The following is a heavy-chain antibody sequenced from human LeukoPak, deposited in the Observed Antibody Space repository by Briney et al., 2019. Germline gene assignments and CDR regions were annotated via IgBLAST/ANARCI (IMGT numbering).Heavy chain of an antibody. CDR2: IDYSGST. CDR1: GGSLSNYY. V-gene: IGHV4-59*08. D-gene: IGHD2-8*01. CDR3: ARRVLMSSTGVPDTWLDP. Sequence: SETLSLTCIVSGGSLSNYYWNWIRQPPGKGLEWIGYIDYSGSTNYNPSLKSRVTISVDTSKNQFSLNLGSVTAADTAIYYCARRVLMSSTGVPDTWLDPWGQGTLVTVSS. J-gene: IGHJ5*02.